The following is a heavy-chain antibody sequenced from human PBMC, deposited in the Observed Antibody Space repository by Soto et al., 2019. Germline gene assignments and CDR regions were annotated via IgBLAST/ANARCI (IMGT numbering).Heavy chain of an antibody. J-gene: IGHJ4*02. CDR2: IYYSGST. CDR1: GGSISSGGYY. Sequence: SETLSLTCTVSGGSISSGGYYWSWIRQHPGKGLEWIGYIYYSGSTYYNPSLKSRVTISVDTSKNQFSLKLSSVTAADTAVYYCARDGLEYCTNGVCYTAPDYWGQGALVTVSS. CDR3: ARDGLEYCTNGVCYTAPDY. D-gene: IGHD2-8*01. V-gene: IGHV4-31*03.